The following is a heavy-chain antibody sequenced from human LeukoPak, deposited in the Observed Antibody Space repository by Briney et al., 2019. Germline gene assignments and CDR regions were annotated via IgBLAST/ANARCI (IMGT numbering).Heavy chain of an antibody. Sequence: PSETLSLTCTVSGGSISSSSYYWGWIRQPPGKGLEWIGSIYYSGSTNYNPSLKSRVTISVDTSKNQSSLKLSSVTAADTAVYYCARGGYSSSWYSGYWGQGTLVTVSS. D-gene: IGHD6-13*01. V-gene: IGHV4-39*07. J-gene: IGHJ4*02. CDR3: ARGGYSSSWYSGY. CDR1: GGSISSSSYY. CDR2: IYYSGST.